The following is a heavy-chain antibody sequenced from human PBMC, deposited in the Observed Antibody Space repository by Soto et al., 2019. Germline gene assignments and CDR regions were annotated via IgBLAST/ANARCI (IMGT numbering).Heavy chain of an antibody. D-gene: IGHD5-18*01. CDR2: FHPSGST. Sequence: PSATLSLTFSFFSSSLGDHYWACIRQSPDNGLDWIGEFHPSGSTDYNPSLKSRLTLSLDTSKNQFSLKVASVTAADTAVYFCARGKPSGYRFGPRNFFYYGLDVWGPGTTVTVSS. V-gene: IGHV4-34*01. CDR3: ARGKPSGYRFGPRNFFYYGLDV. J-gene: IGHJ6*02. CDR1: SSSLGDHY.